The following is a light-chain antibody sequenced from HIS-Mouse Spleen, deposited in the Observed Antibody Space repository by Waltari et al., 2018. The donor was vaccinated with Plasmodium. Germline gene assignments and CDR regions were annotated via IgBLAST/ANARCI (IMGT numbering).Light chain of an antibody. V-gene: IGLV2-23*01. CDR1: SSDVGGYHL. Sequence: QSALTQPASVSGPPGQSIPIPCHGPSSDVGGYHLVSWYQQPPGKAPKLMIYEGSKRPSGVSNRFSGSKSGNTASLTISGLQAEDEADYYCCSYAGSSTLVFGGGTKLTVL. J-gene: IGLJ2*01. CDR3: CSYAGSSTLV. CDR2: EGS.